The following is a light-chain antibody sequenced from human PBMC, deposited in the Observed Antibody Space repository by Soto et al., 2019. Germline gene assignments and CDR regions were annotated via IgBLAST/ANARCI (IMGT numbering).Light chain of an antibody. V-gene: IGKV1-5*03. CDR1: QSINSW. J-gene: IGKJ1*01. CDR2: RAS. CDR3: QQYDSFWT. Sequence: DIQMTQSPSTLSASVGDRVTITCRAGQSINSWLAWYQQKPGKAPKLLIYRASSLESGVPSRFSGSGSGTEFTLTISSLQPDDFATYYCQQYDSFWTFGQGTKVEIK.